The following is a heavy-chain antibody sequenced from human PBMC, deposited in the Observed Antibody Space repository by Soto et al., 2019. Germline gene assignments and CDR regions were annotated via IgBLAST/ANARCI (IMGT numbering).Heavy chain of an antibody. CDR1: GYTFTSYG. J-gene: IGHJ4*02. V-gene: IGHV1-18*01. D-gene: IGHD3-3*01. Sequence: ASVKVSCKASGYTFTSYGISWVRQAPGQGLEWMGWISAYNGNTNYTQKLQGRVTMTTDTSTSTAYMELRSLRSDDTAVYYCARDRGEWLLSAYYFDYWGQGTLVTVSS. CDR3: ARDRGEWLLSAYYFDY. CDR2: ISAYNGNT.